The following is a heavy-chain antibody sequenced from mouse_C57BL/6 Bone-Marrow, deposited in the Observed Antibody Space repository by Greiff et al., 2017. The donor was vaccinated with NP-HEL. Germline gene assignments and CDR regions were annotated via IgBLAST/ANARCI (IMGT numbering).Heavy chain of an antibody. J-gene: IGHJ1*03. CDR3: ARPPSHYYGSSPWYFDV. CDR1: EYEFPSHD. CDR2: INSDGGST. Sequence: EVMLVESGGGLVQPGESLKLSCESNEYEFPSHDMSWVRKTPEKRLELVAAINSDGGSTYYPDTMERRFIIYRDNTKKTLYLQMSSLRSEDTALYYCARPPSHYYGSSPWYFDVWGTGTTVTVSS. D-gene: IGHD1-1*01. V-gene: IGHV5-2*01.